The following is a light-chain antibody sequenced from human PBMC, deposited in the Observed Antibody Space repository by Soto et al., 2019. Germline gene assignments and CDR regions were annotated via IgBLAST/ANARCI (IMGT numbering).Light chain of an antibody. J-gene: IGLJ2*01. V-gene: IGLV2-14*01. CDR3: SSYTTSSSVV. CDR2: EVS. Sequence: QAVVTQPASVSGSPGQSITISCTGTSSDVGVNNYVSWYKQHPGKAPKLMIYEVSNRPSGVSNRFSGSKSGNTASLTISGLQAEDEADYHCSSYTTSSSVVFGGGTKLTVL. CDR1: SSDVGVNNY.